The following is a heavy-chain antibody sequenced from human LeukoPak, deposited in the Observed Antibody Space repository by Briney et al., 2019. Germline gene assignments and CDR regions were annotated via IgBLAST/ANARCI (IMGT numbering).Heavy chain of an antibody. J-gene: IGHJ4*02. D-gene: IGHD3-22*01. V-gene: IGHV4-4*02. CDR1: GGSISSSNW. CDR2: IYHSGST. Sequence: PSGTLSLTCAVSGGSISSSNWWSWVRQPPGKGLEWIGEIYHSGSTNCNPSLKSRVTISVDKSKNQFSLKLSSVTAADTAVYYCASLDGYDSSGYYYDFDYWGQGTLVTVSS. CDR3: ASLDGYDSSGYYYDFDY.